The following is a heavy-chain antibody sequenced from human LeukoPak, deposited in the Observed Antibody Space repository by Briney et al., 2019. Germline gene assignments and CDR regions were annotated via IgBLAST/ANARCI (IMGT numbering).Heavy chain of an antibody. D-gene: IGHD5-24*01. V-gene: IGHV3-23*01. J-gene: IGHJ4*02. CDR3: ARVATMIDLAPDY. CDR2: ISPSGASM. Sequence: PGGSLRLSCETSGFMLSNYPTSWVRQAQGKVLEWVSGISPSGASMYYADFVKGRFSISRDTSTSTLYLQMSCLSAEETAVYYCARVATMIDLAPDYWGRGALVTVSS. CDR1: GFMLSNYP.